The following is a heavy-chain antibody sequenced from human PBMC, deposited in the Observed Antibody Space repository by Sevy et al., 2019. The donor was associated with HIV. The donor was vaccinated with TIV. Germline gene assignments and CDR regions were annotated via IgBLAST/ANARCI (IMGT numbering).Heavy chain of an antibody. CDR1: GFSFGNNA. Sequence: GGCLRLSCAASGFSFGNNAMHWVRQPPGKGLEWVAAISSDGNRKHYADSVKGRFTISRDTSKNTLYLQMNSLIPDDTAVYYCARDPDEFVWLLDYWGQGTLVTVSS. CDR3: ARDPDEFVWLLDY. D-gene: IGHD3-9*01. J-gene: IGHJ4*02. CDR2: ISSDGNRK. V-gene: IGHV3-30-3*01.